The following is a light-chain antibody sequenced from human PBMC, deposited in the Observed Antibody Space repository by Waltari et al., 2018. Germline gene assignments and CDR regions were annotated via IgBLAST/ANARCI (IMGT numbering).Light chain of an antibody. CDR3: QHYESLPVT. Sequence: EIVLTQSPGTLSLSSGTRATLSCRTSQSISKYLAWYQQKPGQAPRLLIYHASSRATGIPDRFSGSGSGTDFSLTISRLEPEDFAVYYCQHYESLPVTFGQGTKVEIK. CDR1: QSISKY. J-gene: IGKJ1*01. CDR2: HAS. V-gene: IGKV3-20*01.